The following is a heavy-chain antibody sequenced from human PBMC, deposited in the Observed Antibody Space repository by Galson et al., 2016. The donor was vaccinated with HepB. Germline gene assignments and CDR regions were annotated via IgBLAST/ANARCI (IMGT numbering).Heavy chain of an antibody. CDR3: ARAPRAVAGRCKLFDY. CDR1: GGSISSGGYY. Sequence: TLSLTCTVSGGSISSGGYYWSWIRQHPGKGLEWIGYIYYSGSTYYNPSLKSRVTISVDTSKNQFSLKLSSVTAADTAVYYCARAPRAVAGRCKLFDYWGQGTVVTVSS. CDR2: IYYSGST. D-gene: IGHD6-19*01. J-gene: IGHJ4*02. V-gene: IGHV4-31*03.